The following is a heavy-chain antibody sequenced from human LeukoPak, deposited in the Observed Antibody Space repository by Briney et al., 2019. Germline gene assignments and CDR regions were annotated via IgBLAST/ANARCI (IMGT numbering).Heavy chain of an antibody. V-gene: IGHV4-38-2*02. Sequence: SETLSLTCTVSGYSISSGYYWGWIRQPPGQGLEWIGSIYHSGSTYYNPSLKSRVTISVDTSKNQFSLKLSSVTAADTAVYYCARYPGIAVAGTFDYWGQGTLVTVSS. CDR3: ARYPGIAVAGTFDY. CDR2: IYHSGST. D-gene: IGHD6-19*01. J-gene: IGHJ4*02. CDR1: GYSISSGYY.